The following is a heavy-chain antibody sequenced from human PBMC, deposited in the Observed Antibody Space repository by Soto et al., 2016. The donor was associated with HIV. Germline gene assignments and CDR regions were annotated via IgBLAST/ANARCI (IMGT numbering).Heavy chain of an antibody. J-gene: IGHJ4*02. CDR1: GGTFSSYA. Sequence: QVQLVQSGGEVKKPGSSVKVSCKASGGTFSSYAISWVRQAPGQGLEWMGGFIPVFSTANYAQKFQGRVTITADASTNTAFMELSSLRSEDTAIYYCASRPLDAASPYSSGWYFDYWGQGTLVTVSS. D-gene: IGHD6-19*01. V-gene: IGHV1-69*13. CDR2: FIPVFSTA. CDR3: ASRPLDAASPYSSGWYFDY.